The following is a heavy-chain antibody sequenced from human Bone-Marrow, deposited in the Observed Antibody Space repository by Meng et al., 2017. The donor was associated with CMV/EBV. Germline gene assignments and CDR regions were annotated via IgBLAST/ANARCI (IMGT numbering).Heavy chain of an antibody. J-gene: IGHJ6*02. D-gene: IGHD6-13*01. CDR2: ISWNSAGI. CDR3: ARDWYSSSWYDHGGMDV. V-gene: IGHV3-9*01. CDR1: GFTFHDYA. Sequence: SLKISCAASGFTFHDYAMHWVRQAPGKGLEWVSAISWNSAGIHYADSVKGRFTISRDSAKNSLYLQMNSLRAEDTAVYYCARDWYSSSWYDHGGMDVWGQGTTVTVSS.